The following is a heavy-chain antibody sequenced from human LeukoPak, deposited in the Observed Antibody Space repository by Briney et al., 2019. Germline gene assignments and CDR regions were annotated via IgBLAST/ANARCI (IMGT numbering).Heavy chain of an antibody. CDR3: AKAMVRGVIDYYYGMDV. D-gene: IGHD3-10*01. CDR1: GFTFSSYA. Sequence: GRSLRLSCAASGFTFSSYAMHWVRQAPGKGLEWVAVISYDGSNKYYADSVKGRFTISRDNSKNTLYLQMNSLRAEDTAVYYCAKAMVRGVIDYYYGMDVWGQGITVTVSS. V-gene: IGHV3-30*04. J-gene: IGHJ6*02. CDR2: ISYDGSNK.